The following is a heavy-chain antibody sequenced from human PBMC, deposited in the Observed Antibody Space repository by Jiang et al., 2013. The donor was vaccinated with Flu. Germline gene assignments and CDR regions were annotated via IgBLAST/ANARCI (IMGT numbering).Heavy chain of an antibody. CDR3: AKDEYYPLIPLDY. V-gene: IGHV3-30*02. Sequence: VQLLESGGGVVQPGGSLRLSCAASGFTFSSYGMHWVRQAPGKGLEWVAFIRYDGSNKYYADSVKGRFTISRDNSKNTLYLQMNSLRAEDTAVYYCAKDEYYPLIPLDYWGQGTLVTVSS. CDR1: GFTFSSYG. J-gene: IGHJ4*02. D-gene: IGHD3-10*01. CDR2: IRYDGSNK.